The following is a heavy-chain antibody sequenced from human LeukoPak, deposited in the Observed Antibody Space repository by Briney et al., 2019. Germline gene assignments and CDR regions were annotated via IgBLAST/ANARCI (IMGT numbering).Heavy chain of an antibody. V-gene: IGHV3-21*06. Sequence: PGGSLRLSCAASGFTFSTYNVYWVRQAPGKGLEWVSSISSTSNYIYYADSVKGRFTISRDNAKNSLYLQMSSLRAEDTAVYYCARALWSGPVYYGMDVWGQGTTVTVSS. D-gene: IGHD3-10*01. CDR1: GFTFSTYN. CDR3: ARALWSGPVYYGMDV. CDR2: ISSTSNYI. J-gene: IGHJ6*02.